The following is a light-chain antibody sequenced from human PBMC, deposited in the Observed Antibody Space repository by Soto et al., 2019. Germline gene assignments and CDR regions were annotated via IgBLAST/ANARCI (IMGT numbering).Light chain of an antibody. V-gene: IGLV2-14*03. Sequence: QSALTQPASVSGSPGQSITISCTGTSSDVGGYNYVSWYQQHPGKVPKLMIYDVSNRPSGVSNRFSGSKSGNTASLTISGVQAEDGAEYYCSSYTSSSTLVFGGGTKLT. J-gene: IGLJ2*01. CDR1: SSDVGGYNY. CDR2: DVS. CDR3: SSYTSSSTLV.